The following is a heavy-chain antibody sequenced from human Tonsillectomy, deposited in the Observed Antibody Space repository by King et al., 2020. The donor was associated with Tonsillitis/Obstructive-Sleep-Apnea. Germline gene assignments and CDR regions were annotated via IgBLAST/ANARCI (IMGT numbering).Heavy chain of an antibody. CDR1: GGTFSSYA. Sequence: QLVQSGAEVKKPGSSVKVSCKASGGTFSSYAISWVRQAPGQGLEWMGGIIPIFGTANYAQKFQGSVTITADESTSTAYMELSSLRSEDTAVYYCARTYCSSTSCYPEYFQHWGQGTLVTVSS. J-gene: IGHJ1*01. CDR3: ARTYCSSTSCYPEYFQH. V-gene: IGHV1-69*12. CDR2: IIPIFGTA. D-gene: IGHD2-2*01.